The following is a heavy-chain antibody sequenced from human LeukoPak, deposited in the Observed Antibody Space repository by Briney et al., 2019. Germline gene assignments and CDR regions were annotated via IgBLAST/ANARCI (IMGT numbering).Heavy chain of an antibody. D-gene: IGHD1-1*01. Sequence: GGSLRLSCAASGLSFSSSWMSWVRQAPGKGLEWVANIRQDGSEAYYVDSVKGRFTISRDNSKNTLYLQMNSLRAEDTAVYYCASKGGNDWEYFFDYWGQGTLVTVSS. J-gene: IGHJ4*02. V-gene: IGHV3-7*05. CDR3: ASKGGNDWEYFFDY. CDR2: IRQDGSEA. CDR1: GLSFSSSW.